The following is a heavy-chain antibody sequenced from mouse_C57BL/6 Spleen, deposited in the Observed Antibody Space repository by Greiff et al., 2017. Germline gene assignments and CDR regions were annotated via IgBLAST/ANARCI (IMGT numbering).Heavy chain of an antibody. Sequence: EVQRVESGGGLVKPGGSLKLSCAASGFTFSDYGMHWVRQAPEKGLEWVAYISSGSSTIYYADTVKGRFTISSDNAKNTLFLQMTSLRSEDTAMYYCARAYYYGSPWFAYWGQGTLVTVSA. J-gene: IGHJ3*01. CDR1: GFTFSDYG. CDR3: ARAYYYGSPWFAY. V-gene: IGHV5-17*01. D-gene: IGHD1-1*01. CDR2: ISSGSSTI.